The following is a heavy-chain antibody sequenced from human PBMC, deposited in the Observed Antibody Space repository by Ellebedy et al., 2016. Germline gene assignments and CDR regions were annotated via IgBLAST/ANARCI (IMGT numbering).Heavy chain of an antibody. Sequence: GESLKTSXAAPGFSVTSNDMSWVRQAPGRGLELVSLMYAGGSEYYADSVKGRFAITRDTSMNRLYLHMSVLEGGDTALYYCVTRLNGAFDFWGQGTMVSVSS. CDR1: GFSVTSND. CDR2: MYAGGSE. J-gene: IGHJ3*01. V-gene: IGHV3-53*01. CDR3: VTRLNGAFDF.